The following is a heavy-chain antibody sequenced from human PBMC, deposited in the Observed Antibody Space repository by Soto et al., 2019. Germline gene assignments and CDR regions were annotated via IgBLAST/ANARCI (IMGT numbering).Heavy chain of an antibody. CDR1: GYTFTRYA. CDR3: ASLTMIVGGVAFDI. CDR2: INAGNGNT. V-gene: IGHV1-3*01. J-gene: IGHJ3*02. Sequence: ASVKVSCKASGYTFTRYAMHWVRQAPGQRLEWMGWINAGNGNTKYSQKFQGRVTMTRNTSISTAYMELSSLRSEDTAVYYCASLTMIVGGVAFDIWGQGTMVTVSS. D-gene: IGHD3-22*01.